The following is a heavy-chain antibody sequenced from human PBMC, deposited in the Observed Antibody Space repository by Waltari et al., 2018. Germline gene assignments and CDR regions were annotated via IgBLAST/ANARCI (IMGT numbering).Heavy chain of an antibody. CDR3: ARGQEVVVPAAMEDWFDP. D-gene: IGHD2-2*01. CDR2: IYTSGST. Sequence: QVQLQESGPGLVKPSQTLSLTCTVSGGSISSGSYYWSWIRQPAGKGLEWIGRIYTSGSTNYNPSLKSRVTISVDTSKNQFSLKLSSVTAADTAVYYCARGQEVVVPAAMEDWFDPWGQGTLVTVSS. J-gene: IGHJ5*02. V-gene: IGHV4-61*02. CDR1: GGSISSGSYY.